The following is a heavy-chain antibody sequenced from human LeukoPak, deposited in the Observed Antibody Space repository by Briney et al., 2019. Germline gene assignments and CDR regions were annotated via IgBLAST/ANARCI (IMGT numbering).Heavy chain of an antibody. D-gene: IGHD6-13*01. CDR2: IYYNGNT. CDR1: GGSISSYY. Sequence: PSETLSLTCTVSGGSISSYYWTWIRQAPVKGLEWIGYIYYNGNTNYNPSLNSRVTISLDTSRSQFSLKLGSVTVADTAVYYCARRARATAGGDYFDYWGQGTLVTVSS. J-gene: IGHJ4*02. V-gene: IGHV4-59*08. CDR3: ARRARATAGGDYFDY.